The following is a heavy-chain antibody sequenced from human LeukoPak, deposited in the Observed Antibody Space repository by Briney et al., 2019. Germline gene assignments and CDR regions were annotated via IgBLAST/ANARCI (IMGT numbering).Heavy chain of an antibody. CDR2: IYYSAST. D-gene: IGHD2-21*02. Sequence: SETLSLTCTVSGGSISSGDYYWSWIRQPPGKGLGWIGYIYYSASTYYHPSLKSRVTISVDTSKHQFSLKLSSVTAADTAVYYCARLVVVTAIGADYWGQGTLVTASS. J-gene: IGHJ4*02. CDR3: ARLVVVTAIGADY. CDR1: GGSISSGDYY. V-gene: IGHV4-30-4*01.